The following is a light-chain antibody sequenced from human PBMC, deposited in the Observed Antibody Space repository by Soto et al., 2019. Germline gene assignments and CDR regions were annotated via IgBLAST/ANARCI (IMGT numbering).Light chain of an antibody. Sequence: QSVLTQPPSASGTPGQRVTISCSGSSSNIGSKYVYWYQQLPGTAPKLLMYRNNQRPSGVPDQFSGSKSGTSASLAISGLRSEDEADYYCAAWDVNLGGPAFGGGTKLTVL. CDR2: RNN. CDR1: SSNIGSKY. J-gene: IGLJ2*01. CDR3: AAWDVNLGGPA. V-gene: IGLV1-47*01.